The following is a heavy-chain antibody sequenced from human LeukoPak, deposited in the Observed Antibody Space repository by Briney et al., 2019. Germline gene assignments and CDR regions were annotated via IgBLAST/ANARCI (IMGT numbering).Heavy chain of an antibody. D-gene: IGHD4-17*01. V-gene: IGHV1-3*01. Sequence: ASVTVSCTASGYTFTSYAMHWVRQAPGQRLEWMGWINAGNGNTKYSQKFQGRVTITRDTSASTAYMELSSLRSEDTAVYYCARDLAGRLTTVTTEAFDIWGQGTMVTVSS. CDR3: ARDLAGRLTTVTTEAFDI. CDR1: GYTFTSYA. CDR2: INAGNGNT. J-gene: IGHJ3*02.